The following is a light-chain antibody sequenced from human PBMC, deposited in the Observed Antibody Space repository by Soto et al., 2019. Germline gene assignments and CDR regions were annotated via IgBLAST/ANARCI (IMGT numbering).Light chain of an antibody. V-gene: IGKV1-12*01. CDR3: QLTNSFPLT. Sequence: SVSVKIKDRVTITCLSSQDITRWLALYQQKPGTAPKLLIYGASSLQSGVPSRFSGSGSETDFTLTVSILQPEDSTTYYCQLTNSFPLTFGGGA. CDR1: QDITRW. J-gene: IGKJ4*01. CDR2: GAS.